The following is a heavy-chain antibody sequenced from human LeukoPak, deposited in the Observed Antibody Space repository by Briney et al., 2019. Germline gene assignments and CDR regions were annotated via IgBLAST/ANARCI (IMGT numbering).Heavy chain of an antibody. CDR1: GFIFTNYF. D-gene: IGHD3-3*01. J-gene: IGHJ6*02. V-gene: IGHV3-7*04. CDR3: ARGYSTGGRFLEWLFHYYYGMDV. CDR2: IKQDGSEK. Sequence: GGSLRLSCAASGFIFTNYFMSWVRQAPGKGLEWVANIKQDGSEKYYVDSVKGRFTISRDNAKNSLYLQMNSLRAEDTAVYYCARGYSTGGRFLEWLFHYYYGMDVWGQGTTVTVSS.